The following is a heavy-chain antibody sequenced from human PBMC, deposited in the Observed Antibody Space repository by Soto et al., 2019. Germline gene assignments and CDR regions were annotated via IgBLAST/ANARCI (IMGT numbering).Heavy chain of an antibody. CDR3: ARLRDIAAAGTWARYYYYGMDV. D-gene: IGHD6-13*01. CDR1: GYTFTSYD. V-gene: IGHV1-8*01. CDR2: MNPNSGNT. J-gene: IGHJ6*02. Sequence: ASVKVSCKASGYTFTSYDINWVRQATGQGLEWMGWMNPNSGNTGYAQKFQGRVTMTRNTSISTAYMELSSLRSEDTAVYYCARLRDIAAAGTWARYYYYGMDVWGQGTTVTVS.